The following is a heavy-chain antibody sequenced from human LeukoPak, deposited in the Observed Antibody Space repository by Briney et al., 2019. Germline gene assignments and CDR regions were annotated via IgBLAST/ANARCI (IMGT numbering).Heavy chain of an antibody. CDR3: ARLLGGGFDY. V-gene: IGHV5-51*01. CDR1: GYSFTSYW. J-gene: IGHJ4*02. CDR2: IYPGDSDT. Sequence: GESLRISCKGSGYSFTSYWIGWVRQMPGKGLEWMGVIYPGDSDTRYSPSFQGQATISAESISTAYLQWSNLKASDTAMYYCARLLGGGFDYWGQGTLVTVSS.